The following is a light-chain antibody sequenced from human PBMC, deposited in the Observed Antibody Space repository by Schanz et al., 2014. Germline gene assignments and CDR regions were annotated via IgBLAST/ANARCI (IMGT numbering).Light chain of an antibody. J-gene: IGLJ2*01. Sequence: QSALTQPRSVSGSPGQSVTISCSGTSSDIGGYNYVSWYQQYPGKGPKLVIYDVIKRPSGVPDRFSGSKSGTSASLAISGLQSEDEADYYCHSYDSFLSAVVFGGGTKLTVL. V-gene: IGLV2-11*01. CDR1: SSDIGGYNY. CDR3: HSYDSFLSAVV. CDR2: DVI.